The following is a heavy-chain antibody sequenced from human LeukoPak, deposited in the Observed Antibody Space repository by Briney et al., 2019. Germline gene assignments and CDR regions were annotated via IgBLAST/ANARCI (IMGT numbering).Heavy chain of an antibody. J-gene: IGHJ4*02. CDR1: GFTFSSYE. Sequence: GGSLRLSCAASGFTFSSYEMNWVHQAPGKGLEWISFMSSSGSTRYYADSVKGRFTISRDTTKNSLYLQMNSLRAEDTAVYYCARERTPKYYYGSGSYDRYYDHWGQGTLVTVSS. V-gene: IGHV3-48*03. CDR2: MSSSGSTR. D-gene: IGHD3-10*01. CDR3: ARERTPKYYYGSGSYDRYYDH.